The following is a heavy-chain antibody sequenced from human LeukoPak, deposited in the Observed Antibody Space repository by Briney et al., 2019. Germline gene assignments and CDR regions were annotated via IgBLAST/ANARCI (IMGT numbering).Heavy chain of an antibody. D-gene: IGHD6-13*01. CDR3: ARGRAAPRRGAGMAV. V-gene: IGHV1-18*01. CDR1: GYTFTSYV. Sequence: GASVKVSCKASGYTFTSYVINWVRQAPGQGLEWMGWISAYNGNTNYAQKFQGRITMTTDTSTTTAYLEMKSLRSDDTAVYHCARGRAAPRRGAGMAVGAKG. J-gene: IGHJ6*04. CDR2: ISAYNGNT.